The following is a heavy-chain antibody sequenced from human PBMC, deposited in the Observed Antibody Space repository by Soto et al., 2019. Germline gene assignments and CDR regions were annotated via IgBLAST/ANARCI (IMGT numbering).Heavy chain of an antibody. Sequence: KTSETLSLTCTGSCDSIISSDFYWGWVRQPPGKGLEWIGSIFYLGSSYYNPSLKSRVTMSVDTSKNQFSLRLRSVTAADTALYFCARHSLALRKNNWFDPWGQGIMVTVSS. CDR2: IFYLGSS. CDR3: ARHSLALRKNNWFDP. D-gene: IGHD3-3*02. CDR1: CDSIISSDFY. J-gene: IGHJ5*02. V-gene: IGHV4-39*01.